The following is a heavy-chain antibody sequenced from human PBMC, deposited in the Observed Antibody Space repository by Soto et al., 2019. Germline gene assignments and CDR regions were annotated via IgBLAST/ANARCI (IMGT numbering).Heavy chain of an antibody. J-gene: IGHJ6*02. CDR2: ISYDGSNK. Sequence: QVQLVESGGGVVQPGRSLRLSCAASGFTFSSYGMHWVRQAPGKGLEWVAGISYDGSNKYYADSVKGRFTISRDNSKNTLYLQMNSLRAEDTAVYYCAKDHCSSTSCLNRSYYYYGMDVWGQGTTVTVSS. V-gene: IGHV3-30*18. CDR1: GFTFSSYG. CDR3: AKDHCSSTSCLNRSYYYYGMDV. D-gene: IGHD2-2*01.